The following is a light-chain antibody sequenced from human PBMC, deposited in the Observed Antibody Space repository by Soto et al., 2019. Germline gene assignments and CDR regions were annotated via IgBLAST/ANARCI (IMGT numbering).Light chain of an antibody. CDR2: EVN. J-gene: IGLJ2*01. V-gene: IGLV2-8*01. CDR1: SSDVGGYNY. Sequence: QSVLTQPPSASGSPGQSLTISCTGTSSDVGGYNYVFWYQQHPGKAPKLMIYEVNKRPSGLPDRFSGSKSGNTASLTVSGLQAEDEADYYCSSYAGSDIFVFGGGTKVTVL. CDR3: SSYAGSDIFV.